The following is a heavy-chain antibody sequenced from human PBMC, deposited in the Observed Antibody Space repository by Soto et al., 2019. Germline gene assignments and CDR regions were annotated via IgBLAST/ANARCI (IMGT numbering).Heavy chain of an antibody. Sequence: SVKVSCKASGFTFTSSAVQWVRQARGQRLEWIGWIVVGSGNTNYAQKFQERVTITRDMSTSTAYMELSSLRSEDTAVYYCASGCTNGVCWAEDYYYYGMDVWGQGTTVTVSS. V-gene: IGHV1-58*01. CDR3: ASGCTNGVCWAEDYYYYGMDV. CDR1: GFTFTSSA. CDR2: IVVGSGNT. J-gene: IGHJ6*02. D-gene: IGHD2-8*01.